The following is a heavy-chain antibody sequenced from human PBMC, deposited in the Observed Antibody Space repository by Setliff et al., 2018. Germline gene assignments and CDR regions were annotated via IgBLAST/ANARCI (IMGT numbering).Heavy chain of an antibody. CDR2: IYYSGST. CDR3: AKNGFGVVALGVNNWFDP. CDR1: GGSISSHY. D-gene: IGHD3-10*01. J-gene: IGHJ5*02. V-gene: IGHV4-59*11. Sequence: SETLSLTCTVSGGSISSHYWSWIRQPPGKGLEWIGYIYYSGSTYYNPSLKSRVTISVDTSKNQFSLKLNSVTAADTAVYYCAKNGFGVVALGVNNWFDPWGQGTLVTVSS.